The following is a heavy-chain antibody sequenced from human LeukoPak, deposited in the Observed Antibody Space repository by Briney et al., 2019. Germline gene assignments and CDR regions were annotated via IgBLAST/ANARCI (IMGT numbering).Heavy chain of an antibody. CDR1: GGSFSGYY. J-gene: IGHJ3*02. CDR3: ARTRLLWFGELLFRDAFDI. D-gene: IGHD3-10*01. V-gene: IGHV4-34*01. Sequence: SETLSLTCVVYGGSFSGYYWSWIRQPPGKGLEWIGEINHSGSTNYNPSLKGRVTISVDTSKNQFSLKLSSVTAADTAVYYCARTRLLWFGELLFRDAFDIWGQGTMVTVSS. CDR2: INHSGST.